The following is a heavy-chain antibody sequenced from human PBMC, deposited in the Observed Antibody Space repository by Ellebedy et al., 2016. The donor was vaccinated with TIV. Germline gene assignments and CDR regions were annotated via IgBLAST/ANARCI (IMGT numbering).Heavy chain of an antibody. Sequence: MPSETLSLTCSVSGVSISDYYWSWIRQPPGQGLEWIGYVYHTGITNYNPSLRSRVTFAVDTPKNEFSLKLGSVTTADTAIYYCARDGVEDYFDYWGQGLLVTVSS. CDR1: GVSISDYY. D-gene: IGHD3-10*01. CDR3: ARDGVEDYFDY. CDR2: VYHTGIT. J-gene: IGHJ4*02. V-gene: IGHV4-59*01.